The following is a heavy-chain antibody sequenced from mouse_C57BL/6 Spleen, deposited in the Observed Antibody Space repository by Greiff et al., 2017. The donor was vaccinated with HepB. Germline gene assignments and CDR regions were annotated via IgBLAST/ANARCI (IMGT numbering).Heavy chain of an antibody. V-gene: IGHV1-15*01. CDR2: IDPETGGT. D-gene: IGHD2-4*01. Sequence: QVQLQQSGAELVRPGASVTLSCKASGYTFTDYEMHWVKQTPVHGLEWIGAIDPETGGTAYNQKFKGKAILTADKSSSTAYMELRSLTSEDSAVYYCTAPYDYDERPFAYWGQGTLVTVSA. CDR3: TAPYDYDERPFAY. CDR1: GYTFTDYE. J-gene: IGHJ3*01.